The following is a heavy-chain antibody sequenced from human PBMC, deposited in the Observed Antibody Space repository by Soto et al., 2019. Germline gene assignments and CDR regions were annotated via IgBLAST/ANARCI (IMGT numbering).Heavy chain of an antibody. CDR1: GFTFSSYG. CDR3: ARGVYSGPLGPDYMDV. J-gene: IGHJ6*03. CDR2: IWYDGSNK. V-gene: IGHV3-33*01. Sequence: GGSLRLSCAASGFTFSSYGMHWVRQAPGKGLEWVAVIWYDGSNKYYADSVKGRFTISRDNSKNTLYLQMNSLRAEDTAVYYCARGVYSGPLGPDYMDVWGKGTTVTVSS. D-gene: IGHD5-12*01.